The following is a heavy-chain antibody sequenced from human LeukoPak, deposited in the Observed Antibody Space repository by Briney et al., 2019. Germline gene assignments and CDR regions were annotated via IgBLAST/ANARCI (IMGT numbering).Heavy chain of an antibody. CDR2: ISYDGSNK. J-gene: IGHJ3*02. CDR1: GFTFSSYA. V-gene: IGHV3-30-3*01. D-gene: IGHD3-10*01. CDR3: VYMVRGGTDAFDI. Sequence: GGSLRLSCAASGFTFSSYAMHWVRQAPGEGLEWVAVISYDGSNKYYADSVKGRFTISRDNSKNTLYLQMNSLRAEDTAVYYCVYMVRGGTDAFDIWGQGTMVTVSS.